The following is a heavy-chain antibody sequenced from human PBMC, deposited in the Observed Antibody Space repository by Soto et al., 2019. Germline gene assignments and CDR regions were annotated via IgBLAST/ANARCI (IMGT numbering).Heavy chain of an antibody. V-gene: IGHV6-1*01. CDR3: AGAYCMGGSCWAWSNWFDP. D-gene: IGHD2-15*01. Sequence: SQTLSLTCAISGDSVSSNSAAWNWIRQSPSRGLEWLGRTYYRSKWYNDYAVSVKSRITINPDTSRNQFSLHLNSVTPEDTAVYYFAGAYCMGGSCWAWSNWFDPWGQGTLVAVSS. CDR1: GDSVSSNSAA. J-gene: IGHJ5*02. CDR2: TYYRSKWYN.